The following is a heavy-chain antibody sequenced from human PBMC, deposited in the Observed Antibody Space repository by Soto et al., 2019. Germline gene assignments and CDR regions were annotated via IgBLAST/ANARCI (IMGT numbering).Heavy chain of an antibody. Sequence: GGSLRLSCAASGFTFSNFEMHWVRQAPGKGLEWVSYINTAGSTKYYAESVKGRFTISRDNARNSLLLQMNSLRAEDTAIYYCARGREEAFGVILINYYAMDVWGQGTAVTVSS. D-gene: IGHD3-3*01. CDR1: GFTFSNFE. CDR3: ARGREEAFGVILINYYAMDV. J-gene: IGHJ6*02. CDR2: INTAGSTK. V-gene: IGHV3-48*03.